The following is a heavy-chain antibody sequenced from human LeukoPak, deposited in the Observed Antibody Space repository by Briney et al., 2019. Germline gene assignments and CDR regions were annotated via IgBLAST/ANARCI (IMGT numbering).Heavy chain of an antibody. Sequence: SETLSLTCTVSGGSISSYYWSWIRQPPGKGLEWIGYIYYSGSTNYNPSLKSRVTISVDTSKNQFSLKLSSVTAADTAVYYCARSADRHKDFDYWGQGTLVTVSS. CDR2: IYYSGST. V-gene: IGHV4-59*08. CDR3: ARSADRHKDFDY. CDR1: GGSISSYY. J-gene: IGHJ4*02.